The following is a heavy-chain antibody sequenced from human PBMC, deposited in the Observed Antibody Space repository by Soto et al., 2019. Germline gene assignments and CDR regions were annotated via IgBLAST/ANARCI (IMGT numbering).Heavy chain of an antibody. CDR3: ARDSPITMVGPVQNWFDP. CDR1: GGSISSGGYY. Sequence: QVQLQESGPGLVKPSETLSLTCTVSGGSISSGGYYWSWIRQHPGKGLEWIGYIYYSGSTYYNPSLKSRVTISVDTSKNQFSLKLSSVTAADTAIYYCARDSPITMVGPVQNWFDPWGQGTQVTVSS. CDR2: IYYSGST. J-gene: IGHJ5*02. D-gene: IGHD3-10*01. V-gene: IGHV4-31*03.